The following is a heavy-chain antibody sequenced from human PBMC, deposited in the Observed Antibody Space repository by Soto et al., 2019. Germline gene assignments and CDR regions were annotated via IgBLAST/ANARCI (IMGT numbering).Heavy chain of an antibody. CDR1: GFTFSSHS. CDR3: AREPGVSSGWYVDY. CDR2: ITSSSSYI. V-gene: IGHV3-21*01. Sequence: LRLSCAASGFTFSSHSMNWVRQAPGKGLEWVSSITSSSSYINYADSVKGRYTISRDNAKTSLYLQLNSLRAEDTAVYYCAREPGVSSGWYVDYWGQRTLVTVSS. D-gene: IGHD6-19*01. J-gene: IGHJ4*02.